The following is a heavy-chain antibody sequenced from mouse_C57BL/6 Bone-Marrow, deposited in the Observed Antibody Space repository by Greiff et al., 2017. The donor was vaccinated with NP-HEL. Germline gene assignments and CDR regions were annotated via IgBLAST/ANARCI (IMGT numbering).Heavy chain of an antibody. Sequence: EVKLQQSGAELVRPGASVKLSCTASGFNIKDDYMHWVKQRPEQGLEWIGWIDPENGDTEYASKFQGKATITAATSSNTAYLQLSSLTSEDTAVYYCTTLTGTGPWFAYWGQGTLVTVSA. CDR2: IDPENGDT. D-gene: IGHD4-1*01. CDR1: GFNIKDDY. V-gene: IGHV14-4*01. CDR3: TTLTGTGPWFAY. J-gene: IGHJ3*01.